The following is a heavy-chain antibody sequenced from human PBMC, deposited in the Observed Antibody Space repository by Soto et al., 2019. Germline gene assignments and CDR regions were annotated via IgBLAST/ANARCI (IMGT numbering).Heavy chain of an antibody. V-gene: IGHV1-69*01. CDR3: ARHLGYCSSTSCYVSHFDY. Sequence: QVQLVQSGAEVKKPGSSVKVSCKASGGTFSSYAISWVRQAPGQGLEWMGGIIPIFGTANYAQKLQGRVTITADESTSTAYMELSSLRSEDTAVYYCARHLGYCSSTSCYVSHFDYWGQGTLVTVSS. CDR1: GGTFSSYA. CDR2: IIPIFGTA. D-gene: IGHD2-2*01. J-gene: IGHJ4*02.